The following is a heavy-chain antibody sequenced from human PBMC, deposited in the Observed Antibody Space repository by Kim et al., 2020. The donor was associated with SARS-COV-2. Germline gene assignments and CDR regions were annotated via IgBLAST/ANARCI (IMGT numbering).Heavy chain of an antibody. V-gene: IGHV3-43*02. Sequence: GGSLRLSCAASGFTFDDYAMHWVRQAPGKGLEWVSLISGDGGSTYYADSVKGRFTISRDNSKNSLYLQMNSLRTEDTALYYCAKDKMATISDYFDYWGQGTLVTVSS. CDR3: AKDKMATISDYFDY. J-gene: IGHJ4*02. CDR2: ISGDGGST. CDR1: GFTFDDYA. D-gene: IGHD5-12*01.